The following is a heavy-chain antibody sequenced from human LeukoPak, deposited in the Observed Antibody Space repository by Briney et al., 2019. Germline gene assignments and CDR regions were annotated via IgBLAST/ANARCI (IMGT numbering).Heavy chain of an antibody. Sequence: GGSLRLSCSASGFPFSTLGMHRVRQAPGKGLEHVSTIGSDGDGTYYADSVKDRFIISRDNSKNAVYLQMSSLRPEDTAVYYCVSPVFINFWGQGTLVTVSS. CDR1: GFPFSTLG. V-gene: IGHV3-64D*06. CDR2: IGSDGDGT. J-gene: IGHJ4*01. CDR3: VSPVFINF. D-gene: IGHD1-14*01.